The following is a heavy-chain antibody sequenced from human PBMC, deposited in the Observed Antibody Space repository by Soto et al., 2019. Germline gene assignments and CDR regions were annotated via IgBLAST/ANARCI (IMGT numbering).Heavy chain of an antibody. CDR2: ISAYNGNT. V-gene: IGHV1-18*01. CDR1: AYTFTSYG. CDR3: ARGGRYYGSGTDYGMDV. Sequence: ASVKVSCKASAYTFTSYGISWVRQAPGQGLEWMGWISAYNGNTNYAQKLQGRVTMTTDTSTSTAYMELRSLRSDDTAVYYCARGGRYYGSGTDYGMDVWGQGTTVTVSS. D-gene: IGHD3-10*01. J-gene: IGHJ6*02.